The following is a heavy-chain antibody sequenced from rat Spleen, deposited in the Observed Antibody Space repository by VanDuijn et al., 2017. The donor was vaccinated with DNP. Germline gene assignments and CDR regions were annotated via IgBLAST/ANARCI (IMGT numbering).Heavy chain of an antibody. CDR3: AARYSSSWFAY. CDR2: IGSPAYAP. J-gene: IGHJ3*01. V-gene: IGHV5-19*01. D-gene: IGHD1-2*01. Sequence: EVQLVESGGGLVQPGRSLKLSCAASGFTFSNYGLHWIRQAPAKGLEWVAYIGSPAYAPYYTDSVKGRFAISRDNAKSTLYLQMNSLRSEDMATYYCAARYSSSWFAYWGQGTLVTVSS. CDR1: GFTFSNYG.